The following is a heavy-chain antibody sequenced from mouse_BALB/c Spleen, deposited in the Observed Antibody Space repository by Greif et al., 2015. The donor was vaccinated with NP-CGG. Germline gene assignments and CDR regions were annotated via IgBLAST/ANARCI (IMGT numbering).Heavy chain of an antibody. J-gene: IGHJ2*01. Sequence: VHVKQSGPELVKPGASVKMSCKASGYTFTSYVMHWVKQKPGQGLEWIGYINPYNDGTKYNEKFKDKATLTSDKSSSTAYMELSSLTSEDSAVYYCARGAGYPFDYWGQGTTLTVSS. V-gene: IGHV1-14*01. D-gene: IGHD2-2*01. CDR2: INPYNDGT. CDR3: ARGAGYPFDY. CDR1: GYTFTSYV.